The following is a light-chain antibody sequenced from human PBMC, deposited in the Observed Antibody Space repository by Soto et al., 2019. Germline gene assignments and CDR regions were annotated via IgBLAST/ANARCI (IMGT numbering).Light chain of an antibody. Sequence: QPVLTQSPSASASLGASVKLTCILSSGHSTYAIAWHQQQPEKGPRYLMKVNGDGSHSKGDGIPDRCSGSSSGAERYLTISSLQSEDEADYHCQTWGTGTWVFGGGTKLTVL. J-gene: IGLJ3*02. CDR1: SGHSTYA. CDR2: VNGDGSH. CDR3: QTWGTGTWV. V-gene: IGLV4-69*02.